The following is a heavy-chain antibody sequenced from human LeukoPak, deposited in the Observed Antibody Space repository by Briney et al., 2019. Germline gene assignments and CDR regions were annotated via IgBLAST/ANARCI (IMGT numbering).Heavy chain of an antibody. J-gene: IGHJ3*02. V-gene: IGHV3-48*02. CDR1: GFTFSTYS. CDR2: ISSSSSSI. D-gene: IGHD6-19*01. CDR3: ARDQPGYSSGWYGAFDI. Sequence: PGGSLRLSCAASGFTFSTYSITWVRQAPGKGLEWVSYISSSSSSIYYADSVKGRFTISRDNAKNSLYLQMNSLRDEDTAVYYCARDQPGYSSGWYGAFDIWGQGTMVTVSS.